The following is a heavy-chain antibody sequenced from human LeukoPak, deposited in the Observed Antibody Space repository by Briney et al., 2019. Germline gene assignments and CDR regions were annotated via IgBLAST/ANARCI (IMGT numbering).Heavy chain of an antibody. CDR3: ARGYGDYLY. CDR2: INWDGGST. J-gene: IGHJ4*02. Sequence: GGSLRLSCAASGFTFTTYRMEWVRQAPGKGLEWVSAINWDGGSTGYADSVKGRFTISGDNAKKSLYLQMNSLRAEDTAFYYCARGYGDYLYWGQGTLVTVSS. V-gene: IGHV3-20*04. D-gene: IGHD4-17*01. CDR1: GFTFTTYR.